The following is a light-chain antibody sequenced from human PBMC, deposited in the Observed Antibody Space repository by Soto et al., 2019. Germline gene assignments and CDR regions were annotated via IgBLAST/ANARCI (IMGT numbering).Light chain of an antibody. CDR3: CSYAGTYTPCV. Sequence: QSALTQPRSVSGSPGQSVTISCTGTSSDVGGYNYVSWYQQHPGKAPKLVIYDVSKRPSGVPDRFSGSKSGNTASLTVSGRQAEDEADDSCCSYAGTYTPCVFGGGTKLTVL. J-gene: IGLJ3*02. CDR1: SSDVGGYNY. V-gene: IGLV2-11*01. CDR2: DVS.